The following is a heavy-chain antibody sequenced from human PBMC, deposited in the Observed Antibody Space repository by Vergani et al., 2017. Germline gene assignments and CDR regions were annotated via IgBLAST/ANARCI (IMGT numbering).Heavy chain of an antibody. Sequence: QVQLQQWGAGLLKPSETLSLTCAVYGGSFSGYYWSWIRHPPCKGLEWIGEINHSLITNYNPSLKSLVTISVDTSKNQFSLKLSSVTAADTAVYYCASFESGSGYCSSTSCHVSGMDVWGQGKTVTVS. D-gene: IGHD2-2*01. CDR1: GGSFSGYY. V-gene: IGHV4-34*01. J-gene: IGHJ6*02. CDR2: INHSLIT. CDR3: ASFESGSGYCSSTSCHVSGMDV.